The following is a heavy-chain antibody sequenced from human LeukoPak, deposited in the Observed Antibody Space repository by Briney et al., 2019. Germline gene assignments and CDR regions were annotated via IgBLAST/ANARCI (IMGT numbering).Heavy chain of an antibody. V-gene: IGHV4-39*01. CDR2: IYYSGST. CDR3: ARLGATIHFGY. J-gene: IGHJ4*02. CDR1: GGSISSSSYY. Sequence: PSETLSLTCTVSGGSISSSSYYWGWIRQPPGKGLEWIGSIYYSGSTYYNPSLKSRVTISVDTSKNQFSLKLSSVTAADTAVYYCARLGATIHFGYWGQGTLVTVSS. D-gene: IGHD5-24*01.